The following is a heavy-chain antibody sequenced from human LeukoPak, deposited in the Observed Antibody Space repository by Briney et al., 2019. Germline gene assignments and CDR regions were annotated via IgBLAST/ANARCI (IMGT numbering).Heavy chain of an antibody. V-gene: IGHV4-34*01. CDR1: GGSFSGYY. D-gene: IGHD6-19*01. CDR2: INHSGST. Sequence: SETLSLTCAVYGGSFSGYYWSWIRQPPGKGLEWIGEINHSGSTNYNPSLKSRVTISVDTSKNQFSLKLSSVTAADTAVYYCARVTGLRQWLVLYFQHWGQGTLVTVSS. CDR3: ARVTGLRQWLVLYFQH. J-gene: IGHJ1*01.